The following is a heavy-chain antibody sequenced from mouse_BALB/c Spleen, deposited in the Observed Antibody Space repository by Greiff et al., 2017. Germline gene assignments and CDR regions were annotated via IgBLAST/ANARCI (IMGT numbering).Heavy chain of an antibody. CDR1: GYTFTDYA. V-gene: IGHV1S137*01. D-gene: IGHD1-2*01. Sequence: QVQLKQSGAELVGPGVSVKISCKGSGYTFTDYAMHWVKQSHAKSLEWIGVISTYYGDASYNQKFKGKATMTVDKSSSTAYMELARLTSEDSAIYYCALITTASWFAYWGQGTLVTVSA. CDR3: ALITTASWFAY. J-gene: IGHJ3*01. CDR2: ISTYYGDA.